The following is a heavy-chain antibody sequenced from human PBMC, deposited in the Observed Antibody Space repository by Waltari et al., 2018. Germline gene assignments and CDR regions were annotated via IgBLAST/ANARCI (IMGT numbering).Heavy chain of an antibody. CDR2: IYHSGST. V-gene: IGHV4-38-2*02. CDR1: GYSISRGYY. CDR3: TRDGVVGSCSSTSCYFT. D-gene: IGHD2-2*01. Sequence: QVQLQESGPGLVKPSETLSLTCAVSGYSISRGYYWGWIRQPPGKGLEWIASIYHSGSTYYNPSLKSRGTISVDTSKNQFSLKLSSVTAADTAVYYCTRDGVVGSCSSTSCYFTWGQGTLVTVSS. J-gene: IGHJ5*02.